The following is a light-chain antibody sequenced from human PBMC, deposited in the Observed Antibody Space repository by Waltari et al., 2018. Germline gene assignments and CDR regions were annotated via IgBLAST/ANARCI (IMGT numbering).Light chain of an antibody. CDR1: QGISGY. V-gene: IGKV1-9*01. CDR3: QHVYSYPVT. CDR2: GAS. Sequence: DIQLTLSPSFLSASVGDRVTFTCRASQGISGYLAWYQKKQNKAPKLLIDGASTLQSGVPSRFSGGKSGTEFTLTISSLQPEDFATYFCQHVYSYPVTFGGGTTVDI. J-gene: IGKJ4*01.